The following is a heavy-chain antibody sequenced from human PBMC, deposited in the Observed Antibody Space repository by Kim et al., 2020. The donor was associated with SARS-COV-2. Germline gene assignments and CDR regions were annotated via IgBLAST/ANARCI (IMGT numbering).Heavy chain of an antibody. Sequence: GGSLRLSCAASGFTFSSYCMNWVRQAPGKGLEWVSYISSSSSSIYYADSVKGRFTISRDKAKTSLYLQMNSLRVENTAVYYYARSRSSGRLDYSGRG. V-gene: IGHV3-48*01. D-gene: IGHD6-25*01. CDR2: ISSSSSSI. CDR3: ARSRSSGRLDY. J-gene: IGHJ4*02. CDR1: GFTFSSYC.